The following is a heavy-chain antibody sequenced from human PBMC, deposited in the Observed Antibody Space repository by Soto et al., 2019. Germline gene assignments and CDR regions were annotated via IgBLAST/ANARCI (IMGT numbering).Heavy chain of an antibody. J-gene: IGHJ6*02. V-gene: IGHV3-30-3*01. CDR1: GFTFSSYA. CDR2: ISYDGSNK. CDR3: ARSKGCSSTSCYIFLMHYYGMDV. D-gene: IGHD2-2*02. Sequence: GGSLRLSCAASGFTFSSYAMHWVRQAPGKGLEWVAVISYDGSNKYYADSVKGRFTISRDNSKDTLYLQMNSLRAEDTAVYYCARSKGCSSTSCYIFLMHYYGMDVWGQGTTVTVSS.